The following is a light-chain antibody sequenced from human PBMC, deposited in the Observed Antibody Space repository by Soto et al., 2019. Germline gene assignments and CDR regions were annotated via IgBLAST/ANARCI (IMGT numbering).Light chain of an antibody. V-gene: IGLV1-44*01. Sequence: QPVLTQPPSASGTPGQRVTISCSGSSSNIGSNTVNWYQQLPGTAPKLLIYSNNQRPSGVPDRFSGSKSGTSASLAISGLQSEDEADYYCASWDDNLNGGVFGGGTKLTVL. CDR3: ASWDDNLNGGV. J-gene: IGLJ3*02. CDR2: SNN. CDR1: SSNIGSNT.